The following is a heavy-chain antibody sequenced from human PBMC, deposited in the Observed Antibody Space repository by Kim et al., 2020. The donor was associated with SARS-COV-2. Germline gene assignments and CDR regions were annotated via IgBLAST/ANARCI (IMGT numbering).Heavy chain of an antibody. CDR3: AKSGCSSTSCYLNY. V-gene: IGHV3-9*01. D-gene: IGHD2-2*01. J-gene: IGHJ4*02. Sequence: AEPDKGRFTIFRDTAKNSLYLQMNRLRAEDTALYYCAKSGCSSTSCYLNYWGQGTLVTVSS.